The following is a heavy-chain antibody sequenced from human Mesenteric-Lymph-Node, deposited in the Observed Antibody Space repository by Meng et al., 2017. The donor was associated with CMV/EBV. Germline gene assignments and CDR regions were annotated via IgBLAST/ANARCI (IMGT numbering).Heavy chain of an antibody. CDR2: IYYSGST. D-gene: IGHD4-17*01. Sequence: SETLSLTCTVSGGSISSGDYYWSWIRQPPGKGLEWIGYIYYSGSTYYNPSLKSRVTISVDTSKNQFSLKLSSVTAADTAVYYCTRAKYYGDHLDSFDIWGQGTTVTVSS. CDR1: GGSISSGDYY. CDR3: TRAKYYGDHLDSFDI. V-gene: IGHV4-30-4*08. J-gene: IGHJ3*02.